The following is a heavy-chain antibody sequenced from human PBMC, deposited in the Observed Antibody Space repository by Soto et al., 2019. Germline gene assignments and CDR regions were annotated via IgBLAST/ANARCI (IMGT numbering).Heavy chain of an antibody. CDR3: ARDLGIAARRGVRIFGY. CDR1: GYTFTSYG. D-gene: IGHD6-6*01. CDR2: ISAYSGNT. V-gene: IGHV1-18*04. J-gene: IGHJ4*02. Sequence: ASVKVSCKASGYTFTSYGISWVRQAPGQGLEWMGWISAYSGNTNYAQKLQGRVTMTTDTSTSTAYMELRSLRSDDTAVYYCARDLGIAARRGVRIFGYWGQGTLVTVSS.